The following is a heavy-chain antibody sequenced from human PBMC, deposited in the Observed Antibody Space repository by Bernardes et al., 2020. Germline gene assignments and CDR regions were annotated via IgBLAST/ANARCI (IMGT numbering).Heavy chain of an antibody. D-gene: IGHD2-15*01. J-gene: IGHJ4*02. Sequence: ASVKVSCKASGYTFTGYYMHWVRQAPGQGLEWMGRINPNSGGTNYAQKFQGRVTMTRDTSISTAYMELSRLRSDDTAVYYYARDPGYCSGGSCYTFDYWGQGTLVTVSS. CDR3: ARDPGYCSGGSCYTFDY. CDR1: GYTFTGYY. CDR2: INPNSGGT. V-gene: IGHV1-2*06.